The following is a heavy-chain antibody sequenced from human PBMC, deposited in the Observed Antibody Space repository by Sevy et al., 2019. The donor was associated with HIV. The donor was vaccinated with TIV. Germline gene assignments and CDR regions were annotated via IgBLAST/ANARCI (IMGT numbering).Heavy chain of an antibody. V-gene: IGHV3-7*01. CDR2: INQDGSVK. CDR1: GFSLNNYW. J-gene: IGHJ4*02. Sequence: GGSLRLSCVASGFSLNNYWMNWVRQAPGKGLEWVANINQDGSVKYYVDSVRGRFTISRDNARNLVFLQMSSLRVDDSALYYCVKAIAKYGSFWGQGTLVTVSS. CDR3: VKAIAKYGSF. D-gene: IGHD6-13*01.